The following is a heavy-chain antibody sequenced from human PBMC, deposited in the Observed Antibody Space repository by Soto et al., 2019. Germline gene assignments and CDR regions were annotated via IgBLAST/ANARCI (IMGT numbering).Heavy chain of an antibody. D-gene: IGHD4-17*01. CDR3: AKANTAHYYFDY. J-gene: IGHJ4*02. CDR1: GYTFTNYY. V-gene: IGHV1-46*01. Sequence: QVQLVQSGAEVKKPGASVKVSCKASGYTFTNYYMHWVRQAPGQGLEWMGIINPSSGSTTYAQKFQGRVTMTRETSTTPVYMELSSLRSEDTAIYYCAKANTAHYYFDYWGQGTLVTVSS. CDR2: INPSSGST.